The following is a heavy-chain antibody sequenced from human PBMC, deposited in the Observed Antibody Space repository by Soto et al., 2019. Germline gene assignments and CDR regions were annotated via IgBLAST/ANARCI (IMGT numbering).Heavy chain of an antibody. Sequence: QVQLVQSGAEVKKPGSSVKVSCKASGGTFSSYAISWVRQAPGQGLEWMGGIIPIFGTANYAQKFQGRVTLTADESTSTAYMGLCSLRSEDTAVYYRARERITMVRRVMYGPVFYYYYGMDVWGQGTTVTLSS. D-gene: IGHD3-10*01. J-gene: IGHJ6*02. CDR2: IIPIFGTA. CDR3: ARERITMVRRVMYGPVFYYYYGMDV. CDR1: GGTFSSYA. V-gene: IGHV1-69*01.